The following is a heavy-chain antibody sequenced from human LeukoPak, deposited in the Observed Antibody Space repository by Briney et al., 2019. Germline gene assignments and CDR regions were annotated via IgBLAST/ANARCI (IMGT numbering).Heavy chain of an antibody. V-gene: IGHV4-38-2*01. CDR3: ARHGVQPWLLEKFDY. CDR1: GYSISSGYY. CDR2: IYHSGST. J-gene: IGHJ4*02. Sequence: KPSETLSLTCAVSGYSISSGYYWGRIRQPPGKGLEWIGSIYHSGSTYYNPSLKSRVTISVDTSKNQFSLKLSSVTAADTAVYYCARHGVQPWLLEKFDYWGQGTLVTVSS. D-gene: IGHD5-18*01.